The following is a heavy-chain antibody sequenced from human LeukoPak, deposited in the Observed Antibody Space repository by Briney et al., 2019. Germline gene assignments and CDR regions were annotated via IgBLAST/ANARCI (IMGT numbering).Heavy chain of an antibody. CDR2: IYYSGST. CDR1: GGSISSYY. Sequence: KPSETLSLTCTVSGGSISSYYWSWIRQPPGKGLEWIGYIYYSGSTNYSPSLKSRLTISVDTSKNQFSLKLSSVTAADTAVCYCARTYGSSGLGYFDLWGRGTLVTVSS. CDR3: ARTYGSSGLGYFDL. V-gene: IGHV4-59*01. D-gene: IGHD6-13*01. J-gene: IGHJ2*01.